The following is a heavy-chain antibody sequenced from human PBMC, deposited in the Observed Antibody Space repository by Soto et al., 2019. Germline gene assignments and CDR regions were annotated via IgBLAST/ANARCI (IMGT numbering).Heavy chain of an antibody. D-gene: IGHD2-8*02. V-gene: IGHV3-7*02. Sequence: PGGSLRLSCVGSGFTFSSNWMTWVRQAPGKGLEWVASINQDESDKYYVDSVKGRFTISRDNAKSSLFLQMNSLRAEDTAVYFCATHAFFLSGPLDYWGQGTLVTVSS. J-gene: IGHJ4*02. CDR2: INQDESDK. CDR1: GFTFSSNW. CDR3: ATHAFFLSGPLDY.